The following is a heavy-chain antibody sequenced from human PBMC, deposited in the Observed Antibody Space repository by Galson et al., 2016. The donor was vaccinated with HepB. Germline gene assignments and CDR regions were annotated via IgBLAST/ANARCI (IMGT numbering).Heavy chain of an antibody. V-gene: IGHV1-3*01. Sequence: SVKVSCKASGYSFISYSMHWVRQAPGQRLEWMGWIDVGNGATNYSQTFQGRLTITRDTSASTAYMDLNSLTSEETAVYYCARSSSGWYGEYNWFDPWGQGTLVTVSS. J-gene: IGHJ5*02. D-gene: IGHD6-19*01. CDR3: ARSSSGWYGEYNWFDP. CDR1: GYSFISYS. CDR2: IDVGNGAT.